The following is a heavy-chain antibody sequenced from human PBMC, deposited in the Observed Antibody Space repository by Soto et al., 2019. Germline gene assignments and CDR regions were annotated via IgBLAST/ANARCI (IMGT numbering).Heavy chain of an antibody. J-gene: IGHJ6*02. CDR3: ASGTKYYYKCMDA. CDR2: IYDSGST. Sequence: SETLSLTCTVSGDSINNYYRTWIRRPPGKGLEWIGYIYDSGSTSYNPSLKSRLTISVDTSKNQFSLKLKSVTAADTAVYYCASGTKYYYKCMDAWGQGTPVTVSS. CDR1: GDSINNYY. V-gene: IGHV4-59*01.